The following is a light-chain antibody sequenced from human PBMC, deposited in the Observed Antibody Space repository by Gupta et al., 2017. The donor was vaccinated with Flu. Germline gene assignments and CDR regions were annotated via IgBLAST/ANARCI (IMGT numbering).Light chain of an antibody. CDR1: RSDVGRSDS. CDR2: DVS. Sequence: SALTQPASVSGSPVPSITIPCTGTRSDVGRSDSVSWYQHPPGKTPNLLIYDVSSRPSGVAGRFSGSKSGTTASLTITGLQAEDETDYYCNSETSNSNVCVFGTGTKVTVL. V-gene: IGLV2-14*03. J-gene: IGLJ1*01. CDR3: NSETSNSNVCV.